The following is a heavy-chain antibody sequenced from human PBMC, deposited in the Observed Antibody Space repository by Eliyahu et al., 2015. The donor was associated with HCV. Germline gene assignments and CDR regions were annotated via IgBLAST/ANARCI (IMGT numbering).Heavy chain of an antibody. CDR3: ASGGGGIAVAGTGGWFDP. Sequence: QVQLQESGPGLVKPSETLSLTCTVSXGSITTYYSSXIXPPPGKGLEWIGYIHSSGSTNSNPSLKSRVTISVDTSKNQFSLNLTSVTAADTAVYYCASGGGGIAVAGTGGWFDPWGQGTLVTVSS. J-gene: IGHJ5*02. V-gene: IGHV4-59*13. CDR1: XGSITTYY. CDR2: IHSSGST. D-gene: IGHD6-19*01.